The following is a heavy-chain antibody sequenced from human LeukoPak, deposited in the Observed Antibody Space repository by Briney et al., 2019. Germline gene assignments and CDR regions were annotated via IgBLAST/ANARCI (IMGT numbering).Heavy chain of an antibody. Sequence: GESLKISCKGSGYSFSSYWIGWVRQMPGKGLEWMGIIYPGGSDTRYSPSFQGQVTISADKSISTAYLQWGSLKASDTAMYYCARARGYCSGGSCAGGTNYYYYYGMDVWGQGTTVTVSS. J-gene: IGHJ6*02. CDR3: ARARGYCSGGSCAGGTNYYYYYGMDV. CDR2: IYPGGSDT. D-gene: IGHD2-15*01. V-gene: IGHV5-51*01. CDR1: GYSFSSYW.